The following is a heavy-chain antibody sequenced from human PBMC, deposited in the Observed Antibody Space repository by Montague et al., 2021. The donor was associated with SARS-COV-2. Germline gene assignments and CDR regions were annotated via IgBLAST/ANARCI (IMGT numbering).Heavy chain of an antibody. CDR3: ARDGYSSGWNGLHWFDP. CDR1: IGSISSGSYY. V-gene: IGHV4-61*02. J-gene: IGHJ5*02. CDR2: IYTSGST. D-gene: IGHD6-25*01. Sequence: TLSLTCTVSIGSISSGSYYWSWTRQPAGKGLEWIGRIYTSGSTNYXXXLKSRVTISVDTSKNQFSLKLSSVTAADTAVYYCARDGYSSGWNGLHWFDPWGQGTLVTVSS.